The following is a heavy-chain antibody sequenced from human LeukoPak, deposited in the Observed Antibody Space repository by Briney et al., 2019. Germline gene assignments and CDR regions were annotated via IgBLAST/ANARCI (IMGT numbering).Heavy chain of an antibody. D-gene: IGHD3-3*02. CDR3: ARDLNIFGVAPNY. CDR1: GYTFTGYY. CDR2: INPNSGGT. V-gene: IGHV1-2*02. J-gene: IGHJ4*02. Sequence: GASVKVSCKASGYTFTGYYMHWVRQAPGQALEWMGWINPNSGGTNYAQKLQGRVTMTTDTSTSTAYMELRSLRSDDTAVYYCARDLNIFGVAPNYWGQGTLVTVSS.